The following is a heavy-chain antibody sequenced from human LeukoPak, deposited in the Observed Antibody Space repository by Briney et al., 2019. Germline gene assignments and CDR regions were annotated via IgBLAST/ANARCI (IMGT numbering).Heavy chain of an antibody. V-gene: IGHV4-4*07. Sequence: PSETLSLTCTVSGGSISSYYWSWIRQPAGKGLEWIGRIYTSGSTNYNPSLKSRVTMSVDTSKNQFSLKLSSVTAADTAVYYCARMGSSWQKEGLNRFDPWGQGTLVTVSS. CDR2: IYTSGST. D-gene: IGHD6-13*01. CDR1: GGSISSYY. J-gene: IGHJ5*02. CDR3: ARMGSSWQKEGLNRFDP.